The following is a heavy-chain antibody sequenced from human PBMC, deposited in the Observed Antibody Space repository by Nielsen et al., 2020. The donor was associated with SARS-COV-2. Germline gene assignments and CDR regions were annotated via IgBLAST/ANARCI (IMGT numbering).Heavy chain of an antibody. Sequence: GGSLRLSCKGSGYSFTSYWIGWVRQMPGKGLEWMGIIYPGDSDTRYSPSFQGQVTISADKSISTAYLQWSSLKASDTAMYYCARLPDSSSWSDYWGQGTLVTVSS. CDR1: GYSFTSYW. J-gene: IGHJ4*02. CDR2: IYPGDSDT. D-gene: IGHD6-13*01. V-gene: IGHV5-51*01. CDR3: ARLPDSSSWSDY.